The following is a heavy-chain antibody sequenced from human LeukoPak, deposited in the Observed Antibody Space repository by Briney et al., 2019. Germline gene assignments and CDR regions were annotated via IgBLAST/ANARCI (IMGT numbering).Heavy chain of an antibody. Sequence: GESLRLSCAASGFTFDDYAMHGVRQAPGEGREWVSGISWNSGSIGYADSVKGRFTISRDNAKNSLYLQMNSLRAEDTAVYYCARHKDGMDVWGQGTTVTVSS. CDR3: ARHKDGMDV. CDR2: ISWNSGSI. V-gene: IGHV3-9*01. CDR1: GFTFDDYA. J-gene: IGHJ6*02.